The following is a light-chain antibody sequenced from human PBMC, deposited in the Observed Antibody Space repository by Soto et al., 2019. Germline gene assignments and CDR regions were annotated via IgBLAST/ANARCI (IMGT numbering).Light chain of an antibody. CDR3: QQYDTYSGT. CDR1: QIINTW. CDR2: RAS. J-gene: IGKJ3*01. Sequence: DIQMTQSPSSLSASVGDRVTITCRASQIINTWLAWYQQKPGKAPKLLIYRASNLVNGVPSRFSGSGSGTEFTLTISSLQPDDFSIYYCQQYDTYSGTFGHGTKVDL. V-gene: IGKV1-5*03.